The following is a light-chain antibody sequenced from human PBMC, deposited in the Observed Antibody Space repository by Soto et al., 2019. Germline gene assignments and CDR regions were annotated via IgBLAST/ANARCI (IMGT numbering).Light chain of an antibody. CDR3: QQYGIAPWT. V-gene: IGKV3-20*01. Sequence: ESVFTQSPGTLSLSQSERVTVSCSAXQNVTNNYLFWCQQRPGQAPRXLXHGXSSRAAGGPDRLTGSGSGTDFTLTINRLEHEYCAVYYCQQYGIAPWTFGQGTKVDIK. CDR2: GXS. CDR1: QNVTNNY. J-gene: IGKJ1*01.